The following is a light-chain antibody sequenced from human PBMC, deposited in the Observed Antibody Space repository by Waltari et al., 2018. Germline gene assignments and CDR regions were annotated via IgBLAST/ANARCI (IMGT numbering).Light chain of an antibody. J-gene: IGLJ3*02. V-gene: IGLV3-10*01. CDR2: DAS. Sequence: SYELTQPPSVSVSPGQTARITCSGDALPKKYAFWYQQKSGQAPVLVIYDASKRPCGIPERFSGSRSGTLAKLTIRGAQVEDEADYYCYSTDSSGNHRVFGGGTKLTVL. CDR3: YSTDSSGNHRV. CDR1: ALPKKY.